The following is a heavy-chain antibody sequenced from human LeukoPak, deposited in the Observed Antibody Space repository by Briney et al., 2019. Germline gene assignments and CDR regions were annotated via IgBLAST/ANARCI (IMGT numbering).Heavy chain of an antibody. Sequence: PSETLSLTCTVSGGYISSSNYYWVWIRQPPGKGLEWVASIFYSGSTYFNPSLKSRVTILVDTSKNQFSLKLSSVTAADTAVYYCARGSRNWFDPWGQGTLVTVSS. D-gene: IGHD3-10*01. CDR3: ARGSRNWFDP. CDR1: GGYISSSNYY. CDR2: IFYSGST. V-gene: IGHV4-39*07. J-gene: IGHJ5*02.